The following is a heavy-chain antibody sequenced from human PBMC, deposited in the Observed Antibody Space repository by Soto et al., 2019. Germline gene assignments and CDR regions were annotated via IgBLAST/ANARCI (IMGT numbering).Heavy chain of an antibody. CDR3: VNDVDEEFTYFDL. D-gene: IGHD3-9*01. J-gene: IGHJ2*01. CDR2: ISWNSGNI. Sequence: EVQVVESGGGLVQPGRSLRLSCAASVFIFDDYAMHWVRQVPGKGLEWVSGISWNSGNIGYADSVKGRFTISRDNAKKTLYLQMNSLRPEDTDFYYCVNDVDEEFTYFDLWGRGTLVTVSS. CDR1: VFIFDDYA. V-gene: IGHV3-9*01.